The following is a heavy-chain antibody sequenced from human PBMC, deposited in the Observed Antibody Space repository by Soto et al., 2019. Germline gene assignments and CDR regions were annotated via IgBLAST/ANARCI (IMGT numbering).Heavy chain of an antibody. J-gene: IGHJ5*02. CDR2: IRQDESEK. CDR1: GLTFSDYW. CDR3: ARSSGGVFGIIIEGSNWLAP. D-gene: IGHD3-16*02. V-gene: IGHV3-7*03. Sequence: LRLSCAVSGLTFSDYWMSWVRQAPGKGLEWVANIRQDESEKNYADSVKGRFTISRDNAKSSVYLQMNSLRAEDTAVYYCARSSGGVFGIIIEGSNWLAPWGQGSLVTVSS.